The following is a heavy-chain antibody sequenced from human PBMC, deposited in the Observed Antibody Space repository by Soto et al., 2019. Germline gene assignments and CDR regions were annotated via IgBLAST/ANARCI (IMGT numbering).Heavy chain of an antibody. Sequence: SETLSLTCTVSGGSISSYYWSWIRQPPGKGLEWIGYIYYSGSTNYNPSLKSRVTISVDTSKNQFSLKLSSVTAADTAVYYCASTYSGYDIGWFDPWRHGTLVTVSS. CDR3: ASTYSGYDIGWFDP. CDR1: GGSISSYY. V-gene: IGHV4-59*08. D-gene: IGHD5-12*01. CDR2: IYYSGST. J-gene: IGHJ5*02.